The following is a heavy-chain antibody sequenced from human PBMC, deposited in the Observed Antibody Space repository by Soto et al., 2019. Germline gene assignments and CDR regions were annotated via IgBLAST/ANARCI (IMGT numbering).Heavy chain of an antibody. V-gene: IGHV3-30*18. J-gene: IGHJ4*02. CDR3: AKGDCSGGSCYSSGVLDY. CDR1: GFTFSSYG. Sequence: GSLRLSCAASGFTFSSYGMHWVRQAPGKGLEWVAVISYDGSNKYYADSVKGRFTISRDNSKNTLYLQMNSLRAEDTAVYYCAKGDCSGGSCYSSGVLDYWGQGTLVTVS. CDR2: ISYDGSNK. D-gene: IGHD2-15*01.